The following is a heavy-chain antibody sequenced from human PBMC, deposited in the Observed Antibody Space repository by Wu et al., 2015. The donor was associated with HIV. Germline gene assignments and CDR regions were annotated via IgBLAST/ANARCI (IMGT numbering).Heavy chain of an antibody. Sequence: QVQLVQSGAEVKKPGSSVKVSCKASGGTFSSYAISWVRQAPGQGLEWMGGIIPIFGTANYAQKFQGRVTITADESTSTAYMELSSLRSEDTAVYYCAREVGTHDYSNQGYYYYYMDVWGKGTTVTVSS. CDR3: AREVGTHDYSNQGYYYYYMDV. J-gene: IGHJ6*03. V-gene: IGHV1-69*12. CDR2: IIPIFGTA. CDR1: GGTFSSYA. D-gene: IGHD4-11*01.